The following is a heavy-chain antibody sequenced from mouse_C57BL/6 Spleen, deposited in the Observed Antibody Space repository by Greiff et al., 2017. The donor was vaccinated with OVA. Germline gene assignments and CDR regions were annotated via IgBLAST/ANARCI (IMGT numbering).Heavy chain of an antibody. Sequence: VKLQQPGAELVKPGASVKLSCKASGYTFTSYWMHWVKQRPGQGLEWIGMIHPNSGSTNYNEKFKSKATLTVDKSSSTAYMQLSSLTSEDSAVYYCAITVYYAMDYWSQGTSVTVSS. CDR1: GYTFTSYW. V-gene: IGHV1-64*01. D-gene: IGHD4-1*01. CDR2: IHPNSGST. J-gene: IGHJ4*01. CDR3: AITVYYAMDY.